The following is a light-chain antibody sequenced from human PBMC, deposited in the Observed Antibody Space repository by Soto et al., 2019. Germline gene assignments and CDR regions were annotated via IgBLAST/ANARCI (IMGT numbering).Light chain of an antibody. J-gene: IGKJ1*01. CDR3: QQYNNWPLT. CDR2: GAS. CDR1: QSVSSN. V-gene: IGKV3-15*01. Sequence: EIVMTQSPATLSVSPGERATLSCRASQSVSSNLAWYQQKPGQAPRLLIYGASTRATGIPARFSGSGSGTEFTLNISSLQSEDFAVYYCQQYNNWPLTFGLGTEVEIK.